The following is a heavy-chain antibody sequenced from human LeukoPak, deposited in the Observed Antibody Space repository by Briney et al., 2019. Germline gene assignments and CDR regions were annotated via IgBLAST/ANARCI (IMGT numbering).Heavy chain of an antibody. D-gene: IGHD3-9*01. J-gene: IGHJ6*02. CDR2: IKQDGSEK. CDR3: ARGGGYYDILTGYYTYYYYGMDV. Sequence: GGSLRLSCAASGFTFSSYWMSWVRQAPGKGLEWVANIKQDGSEKYYVDSVKGRFTISRDNAKNSLYLQMNSLRAEDTAVYYCARGGGYYDILTGYYTYYYYGMDVWGQGTTVTVSS. CDR1: GFTFSSYW. V-gene: IGHV3-7*01.